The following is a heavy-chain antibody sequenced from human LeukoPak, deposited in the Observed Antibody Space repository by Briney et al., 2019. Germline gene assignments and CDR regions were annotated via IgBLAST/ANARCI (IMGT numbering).Heavy chain of an antibody. CDR3: ASGSQDIVVVPARGY. CDR1: GFWFSDYW. V-gene: IGHV3-7*01. J-gene: IGHJ4*02. D-gene: IGHD2-2*01. Sequence: PGGSLRLSCVASGFWFSDYWMAWVRQAPGKGLEWVANINKYGNEKNYVDSVEGRFTISRDNDEDSVYLQMNSLRVEDSAVYYCASGSQDIVVVPARGYWGQGTLVTVSS. CDR2: INKYGNEK.